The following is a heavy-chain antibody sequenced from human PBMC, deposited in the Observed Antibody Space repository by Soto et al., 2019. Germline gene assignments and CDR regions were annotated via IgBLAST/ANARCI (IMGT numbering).Heavy chain of an antibody. J-gene: IGHJ4*02. CDR3: ARHGSMASFEY. CDR1: EYGFHSYW. Sequence: PGESLKISCKGSEYGFHSYWIDWVRQVPGKGLEWIGTIYPGDSDTRYSPSFQGQVTISADKSVSTAYLQWSSLKASDTAMYYCARHGSMASFEYWGQGTLVTVSS. D-gene: IGHD3-10*01. CDR2: IYPGDSDT. V-gene: IGHV5-51*01.